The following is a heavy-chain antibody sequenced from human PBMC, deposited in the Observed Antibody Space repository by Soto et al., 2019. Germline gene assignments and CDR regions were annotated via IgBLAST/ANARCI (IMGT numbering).Heavy chain of an antibody. CDR3: ARSREIIASAGSFDY. Sequence: EVQLVESGGGLVQPGGSLRLSCEASGFTFRNYDMHWVRQGTGKGLEWVSGISAAGDPDYADSVEGRFTISRDNSKNTLHLQMKSLRAEDTAVYYCARSREIIASAGSFDYWGQGTLVTVSS. V-gene: IGHV3-13*05. J-gene: IGHJ4*02. CDR2: ISAAGDP. D-gene: IGHD6-25*01. CDR1: GFTFRNYD.